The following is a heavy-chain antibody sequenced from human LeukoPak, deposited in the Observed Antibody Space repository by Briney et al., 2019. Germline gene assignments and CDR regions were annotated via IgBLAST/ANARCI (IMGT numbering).Heavy chain of an antibody. V-gene: IGHV3-23*01. J-gene: IGHJ4*02. CDR1: GFTFSTYA. CDR2: ISGSGGST. CDR3: AKERDSRGYFDY. D-gene: IGHD3-22*01. Sequence: QPGGSLRLSCAVSGFTFSTYAMSWVRQAPGKGLEWVSAISGSGGSTYYADSVKGRFTISRDNSKNTLYLQMNSLRAEDTAVYYCAKERDSRGYFDYWGQGTPVTVSS.